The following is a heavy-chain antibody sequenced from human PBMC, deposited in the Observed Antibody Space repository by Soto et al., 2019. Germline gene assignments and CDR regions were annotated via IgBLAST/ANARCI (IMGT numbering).Heavy chain of an antibody. J-gene: IGHJ6*02. V-gene: IGHV5-10-1*01. D-gene: IGHD2-2*01. CDR2: IDPSDSYT. CDR1: GYSLTSYW. Sequence: GECLKISCKGSGYSLTSYWISWVRQMPGKGLEWMGRIDPSDSYTNYSPSFQGHVTISADKSISTAYLQWSSLKASDTAMYYCASSPRGYCSSTSCRELGNYYGMDVWGQGTPVTVSS. CDR3: ASSPRGYCSSTSCRELGNYYGMDV.